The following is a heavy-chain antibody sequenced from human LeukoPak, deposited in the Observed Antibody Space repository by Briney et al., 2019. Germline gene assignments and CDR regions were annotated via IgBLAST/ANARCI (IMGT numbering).Heavy chain of an antibody. CDR1: GFTFSDYA. CDR3: ASNVVGATPWVYYYYMDV. J-gene: IGHJ6*03. V-gene: IGHV3-30*04. D-gene: IGHD1-26*01. CDR2: ISYDGSNK. Sequence: GGSLRLSCAAPGFTFSDYAIRWVRQAPGKGLERVAVISYDGSNKYYADSVKRRFTISRDNSKNTLYLQVNSLRAEDAAVYYCASNVVGATPWVYYYYMDVWGKGTTVTVSS.